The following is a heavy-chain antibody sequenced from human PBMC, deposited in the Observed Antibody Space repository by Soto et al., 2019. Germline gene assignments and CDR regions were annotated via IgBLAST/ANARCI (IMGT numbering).Heavy chain of an antibody. CDR1: GDSISSVNW. CDR3: ATFSGFFTISPFDA. J-gene: IGHJ5*02. CDR2: IYHSGST. Sequence: SETLSLTCGVSGDSISSVNWWSWVRQSPGRGLEWIGEIYHSGSTNYNPSLKSRVTVSVDKSKNQFSLQLTSVTAADTAVYYCATFSGFFTISPFDAWGQGILVTVLL. V-gene: IGHV4-4*02. D-gene: IGHD2-8*01.